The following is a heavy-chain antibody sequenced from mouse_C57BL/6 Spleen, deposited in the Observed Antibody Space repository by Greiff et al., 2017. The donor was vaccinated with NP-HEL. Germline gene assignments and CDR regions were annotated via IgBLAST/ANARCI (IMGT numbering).Heavy chain of an antibody. CDR2: IDPENGDT. Sequence: EVQLQQSGAELVRPGASVKLSCTASGFNIKDDYMHWVKQRPEQGLEWIGWIDPENGDTEYASKFQGKATITADTSSNTAYLQLSSLTSEDTAVYYCTLFTAVVASTFAYWGQGTLVTVSA. CDR1: GFNIKDDY. D-gene: IGHD1-1*01. J-gene: IGHJ3*01. V-gene: IGHV14-4*01. CDR3: TLFTAVVASTFAY.